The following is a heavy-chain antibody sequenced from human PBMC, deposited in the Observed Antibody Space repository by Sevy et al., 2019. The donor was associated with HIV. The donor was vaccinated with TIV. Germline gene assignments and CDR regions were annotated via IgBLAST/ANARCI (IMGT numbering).Heavy chain of an antibody. Sequence: GGFLRLSCAVSGFSFSSYGMHWVRQAPGEGLEWVALVWYDGSDKYYADSVKGRFTVSRDNSKNTLYLQMNSLRVEDTAVYFCARDSGLQLFRYWGQGTLVTVSS. D-gene: IGHD1-1*01. CDR3: ARDSGLQLFRY. CDR1: GFSFSSYG. J-gene: IGHJ4*02. CDR2: VWYDGSDK. V-gene: IGHV3-33*01.